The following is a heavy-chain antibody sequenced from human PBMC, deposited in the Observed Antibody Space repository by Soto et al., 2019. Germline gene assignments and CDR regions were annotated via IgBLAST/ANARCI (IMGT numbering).Heavy chain of an antibody. V-gene: IGHV1-3*01. J-gene: IGHJ4*02. CDR3: LSSGSASFDY. D-gene: IGHD1-26*01. CDR2: ISGGNGNT. CDR1: RYTFTNYA. Sequence: QVQLVQSGAEVKKPGASVKVSCKAPRYTFTNYAIHWVRQTPGQRLEWMGWISGGNGNTYYSQHFQGRVTLTRDTSASTAYMELSSLRSEDTAVYYCLSSGSASFDYWGQGTLVTVSS.